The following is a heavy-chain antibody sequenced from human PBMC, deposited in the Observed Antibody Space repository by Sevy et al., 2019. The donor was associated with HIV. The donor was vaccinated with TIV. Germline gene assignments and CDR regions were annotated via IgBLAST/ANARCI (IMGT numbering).Heavy chain of an antibody. D-gene: IGHD1-26*01. CDR3: VRDRIPWELQNNWFDP. Sequence: GGSLRLSCAASGCTFSSYGMHWVRQAPGKGLEWVAVIRYDGSNKYYADSVKGRFTISRDNSKNTLYLQMNSLRAEDTAVYYCVRDRIPWELQNNWFDPWRQGTLVTVSS. CDR2: IRYDGSNK. V-gene: IGHV3-33*01. CDR1: GCTFSSYG. J-gene: IGHJ5*02.